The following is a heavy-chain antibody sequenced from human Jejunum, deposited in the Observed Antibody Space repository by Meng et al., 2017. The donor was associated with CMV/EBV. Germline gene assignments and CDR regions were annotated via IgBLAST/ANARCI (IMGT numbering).Heavy chain of an antibody. CDR2: IKSDGGST. D-gene: IGHD3-22*01. J-gene: IGHJ4*02. CDR1: GFTFSTYW. V-gene: IGHV3-74*01. CDR3: ARVHYENSAWVFDY. Sequence: ACGFTFSTYWMHWVRQAPGKGLEWVSRIKSDGGSTTYAAPVKGRFTISRDNAKDTMYLHMNSLRAEDTAVYYCARVHYENSAWVFDYWGQGTLVTVSS.